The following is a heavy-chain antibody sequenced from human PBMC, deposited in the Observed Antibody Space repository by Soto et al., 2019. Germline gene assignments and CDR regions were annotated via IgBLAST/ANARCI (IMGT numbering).Heavy chain of an antibody. J-gene: IGHJ4*02. V-gene: IGHV3-23*01. D-gene: IGHD3-3*01. CDR1: GFTFSSYA. CDR3: AKDHVLRFLESPYYFDY. CDR2: ISGSGGST. Sequence: PGGSLRLSCAASGFTFSSYAMSWVRQAPGKGLEWVSAISGSGGSTYYADSVKGRFTISRDNSKNTLYLQMNSLRAEDTAVYYCAKDHVLRFLESPYYFDYWGQGTLVTVSS.